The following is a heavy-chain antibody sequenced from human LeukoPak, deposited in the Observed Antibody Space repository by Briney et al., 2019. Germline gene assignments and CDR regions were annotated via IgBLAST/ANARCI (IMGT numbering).Heavy chain of an antibody. D-gene: IGHD2-2*01. CDR3: ARVGCSSTSCSMGGNWFDP. V-gene: IGHV1-2*02. J-gene: IGHJ5*02. CDR1: GYTFTGYY. CDR2: INPNSGGT. Sequence: AASVKVSCKASGYTFTGYYMHWVRQAPGQGLEWMGWINPNSGGTNYAQRFQGRVTMTRDTSISTAYMELSRLRSDDTAVYYCARVGCSSTSCSMGGNWFDPWGQGTLVTVSS.